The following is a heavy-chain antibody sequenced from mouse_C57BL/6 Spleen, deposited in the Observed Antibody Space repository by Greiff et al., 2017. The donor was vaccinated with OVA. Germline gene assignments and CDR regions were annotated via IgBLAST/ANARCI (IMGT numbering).Heavy chain of an antibody. Sequence: EVHLVESGGGLVKPGGSLKLSCAASGFTFSDYGMHWVRQAPEKGLEWVAYISSGSSTIYYADTVKGRFTISRDNAKNTLFLQMTSLRSEDTAMYYCARGRRSYYAMDYWGQGTSVTVSS. D-gene: IGHD1-1*01. J-gene: IGHJ4*01. CDR3: ARGRRSYYAMDY. CDR2: ISSGSSTI. V-gene: IGHV5-17*01. CDR1: GFTFSDYG.